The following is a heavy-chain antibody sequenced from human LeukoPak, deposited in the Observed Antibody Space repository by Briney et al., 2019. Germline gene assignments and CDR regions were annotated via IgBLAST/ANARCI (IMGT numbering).Heavy chain of an antibody. CDR1: GFTLSSNY. CDR2: ISGRGANT. V-gene: IGHV3-23*01. J-gene: IGHJ4*02. CDR3: AKAVVIVPTATPFDY. D-gene: IGHD2-2*01. Sequence: GGSLRLSCAASGFTLSSNYMSWVRQAPGKGLEWVSAISGRGANTYYADSVKGRFTISRDNSKNTLYMQMNSLRAEDTAVYYCAKAVVIVPTATPFDYWGQGTLVTVSS.